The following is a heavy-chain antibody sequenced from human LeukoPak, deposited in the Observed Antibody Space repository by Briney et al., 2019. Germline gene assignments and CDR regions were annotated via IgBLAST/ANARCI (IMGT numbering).Heavy chain of an antibody. D-gene: IGHD3-16*02. CDR3: ARDRLYGDDYVWGSYRLTDY. CDR1: GRTFNSYA. Sequence: SVKVSCKASGRTFNSYAISWVRQAPGQGLEWRGGIIPIFGTANYAQKFQGRVTITAGESTSTAYMELSSLRSEDTAVYYCARDRLYGDDYVWGSYRLTDYWGQGTLVTVSS. J-gene: IGHJ4*02. CDR2: IIPIFGTA. V-gene: IGHV1-69*01.